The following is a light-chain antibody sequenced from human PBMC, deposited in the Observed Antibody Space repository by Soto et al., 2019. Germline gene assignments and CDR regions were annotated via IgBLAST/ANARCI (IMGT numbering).Light chain of an antibody. CDR2: DVS. CDR3: SSYTSSSPYV. CDR1: SSDVGGYNY. J-gene: IGLJ1*01. Sequence: QSALTQPASVSGSPGQSITSCCTGASSDVGGYNYVSWYQQHPGKAPKLMIYDVSNRPSGVSNRFSGSKSGNTASLTISGLQAEDEADYYCSSYTSSSPYVFGTGTKVTVL. V-gene: IGLV2-14*01.